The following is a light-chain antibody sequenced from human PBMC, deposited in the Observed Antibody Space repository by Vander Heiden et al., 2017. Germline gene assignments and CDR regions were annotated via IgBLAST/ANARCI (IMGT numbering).Light chain of an antibody. CDR1: QNIGNY. Sequence: DIQMTPSPSSLSASIGDRVTIPCRASQNIGNYLNSYQQKPGQAPKLLIYAAASLESGVPSRVSGSGSGTDVSLTISSLQPEDFATYYCQETYTTAQFTFGPGTKVDIK. J-gene: IGKJ3*01. V-gene: IGKV1-39*01. CDR2: AAA. CDR3: QETYTTAQFT.